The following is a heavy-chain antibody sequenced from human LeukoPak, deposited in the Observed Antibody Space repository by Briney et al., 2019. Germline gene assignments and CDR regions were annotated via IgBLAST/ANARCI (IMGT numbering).Heavy chain of an antibody. CDR2: IWYDGSNK. CDR1: GFTFSSYG. CDR3: AREDRIRSPMAD. D-gene: IGHD3-10*01. V-gene: IGHV3-33*01. Sequence: GRSLRLSCAASGFTFSSYGMHWVRQAPGKGLEWVAVIWYDGSNKYYADSVKGRFTISRDNYKNTLYLQMNSLRAEDTAVYYCAREDRIRSPMADWGQGTLVIVSS. J-gene: IGHJ4*02.